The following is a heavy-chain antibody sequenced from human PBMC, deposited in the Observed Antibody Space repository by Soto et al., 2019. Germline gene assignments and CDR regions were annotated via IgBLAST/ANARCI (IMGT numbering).Heavy chain of an antibody. D-gene: IGHD6-6*01. V-gene: IGHV4-4*02. Sequence: SETLSLTCAVSGGSISSSNWWSWVRQPPGKGLEWIGEIYHSGNTYYKPSLKSRVSISIDTSRNQFSLKLTSVTAADTGVYYCASSSPFHYWGPGILVTVSS. CDR2: IYHSGNT. J-gene: IGHJ4*02. CDR1: GGSISSSNW. CDR3: ASSSPFHY.